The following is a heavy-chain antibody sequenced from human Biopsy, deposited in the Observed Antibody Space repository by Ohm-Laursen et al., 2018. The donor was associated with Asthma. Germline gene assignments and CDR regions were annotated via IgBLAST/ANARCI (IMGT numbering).Heavy chain of an antibody. CDR2: ISSLSRYI. CDR1: GFDLRDYT. D-gene: IGHD3-22*01. V-gene: IGHV3-21*04. CDR3: ARGDSSNWSHYYFDY. J-gene: IGHJ4*02. Sequence: SLRLSCAASGFDLRDYTMNWVRQAPGKGLEWVASISSLSRYIYHATSLRGRFTISRDYSKNTLYLQMHSLRAEETAVYYCARGDSSNWSHYYFDYWGPGILVTVSS.